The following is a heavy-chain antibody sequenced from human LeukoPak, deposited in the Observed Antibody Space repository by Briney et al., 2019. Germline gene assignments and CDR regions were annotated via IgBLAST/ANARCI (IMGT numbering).Heavy chain of an antibody. V-gene: IGHV3-30*02. D-gene: IGHD5-24*01. J-gene: IGHJ4*02. Sequence: GGPLRLSCAASGFTFSSYGMHWVRQAPGKGLEWVACIRHDGSNKYYADSVKGRFTISRDNPKNTLYLQMNSLRAEDTAVYYCAKDWGRWLQHSLTLFDYWGQGTLVTVSS. CDR1: GFTFSSYG. CDR3: AKDWGRWLQHSLTLFDY. CDR2: IRHDGSNK.